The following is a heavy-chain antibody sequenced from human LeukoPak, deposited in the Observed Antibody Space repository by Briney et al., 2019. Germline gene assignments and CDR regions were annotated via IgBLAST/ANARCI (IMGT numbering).Heavy chain of an antibody. CDR3: AKDFASRYYYDSSDWAFDI. V-gene: IGHV3-43*02. CDR1: GFTFDDYA. CDR2: ISGDGGST. D-gene: IGHD3-22*01. Sequence: GGSLRLSCAASGFTFDDYAMHWVRQAPGKGLEWVSLISGDGGSTYYADSVKGRFTISRDNSKNSLYLQMNSLRTEDTALYYCAKDFASRYYYDSSDWAFDIWGQGTMVTVSS. J-gene: IGHJ3*02.